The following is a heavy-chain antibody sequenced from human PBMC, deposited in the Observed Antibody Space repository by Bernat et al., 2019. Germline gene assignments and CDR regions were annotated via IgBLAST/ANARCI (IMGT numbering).Heavy chain of an antibody. CDR2: IWYDGSNK. CDR1: GFTFSSYG. D-gene: IGHD6-6*01. V-gene: IGHV3-33*01. J-gene: IGHJ4*02. Sequence: QVQLVESGGGVVQPGRSLRLSCAASGFTFSSYGMHWVRQAPGKGLEWVAVIWYDGSNKYYADSVKGRFTVSRDNSKNTLYLQMNSERAEDTAVYYCAGEQSIAAYIDYWGQGTLVTVSS. CDR3: AGEQSIAAYIDY.